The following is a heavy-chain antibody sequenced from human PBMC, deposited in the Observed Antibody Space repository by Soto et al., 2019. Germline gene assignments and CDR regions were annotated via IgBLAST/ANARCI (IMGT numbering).Heavy chain of an antibody. CDR2: IIPLHNTS. CDR3: ASWSNWNPLYYDGLDG. D-gene: IGHD1-20*01. Sequence: QVQLLQSGAEVKKPGSSVKVSCKVSGGAFNNYALNWVRHGPGQGLEWLGGIIPLHNTSNYSLKFLGRVTVTADISSTTVYMELNRLTSDDTATYYCASWSNWNPLYYDGLDGWGQVTTVTVSS. CDR1: GGAFNNYA. V-gene: IGHV1-69*06. J-gene: IGHJ6*02.